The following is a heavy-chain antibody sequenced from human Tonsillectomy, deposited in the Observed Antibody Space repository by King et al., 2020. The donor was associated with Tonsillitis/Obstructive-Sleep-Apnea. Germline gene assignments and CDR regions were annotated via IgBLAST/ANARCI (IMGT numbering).Heavy chain of an antibody. D-gene: IGHD3-3*01. V-gene: IGHV4-59*01. J-gene: IGHJ2*01. CDR2: IYYSGST. CDR1: GGSISSYY. CDR3: ARDYGRNSDYDFWSGYYGDYWYFDL. Sequence: QLQESGPGLVKPSETLSLTCTVSGGSISSYYWSWIRQPPGKGLEWIGYIYYSGSTNYNPSLKSRVTISVDTSKNQFSLKLSSVTAADTAVYYCARDYGRNSDYDFWSGYYGDYWYFDLWGRGTLVTVSS.